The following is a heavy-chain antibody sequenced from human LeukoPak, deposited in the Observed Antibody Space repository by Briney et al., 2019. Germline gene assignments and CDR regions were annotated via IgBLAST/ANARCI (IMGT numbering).Heavy chain of an antibody. CDR2: IYYSGST. CDR1: GGSISSSSYY. CDR3: ARHGRGYYGSGIFDY. D-gene: IGHD3-10*01. V-gene: IGHV4-39*01. J-gene: IGHJ4*02. Sequence: KPSETLSLTCTVSGGSISSSSYYWGWIRQPPGKGLEWIGSIYYSGSTYYNPSLKSRVTISVDTSKNQFPLKLSSVTAADTAVYYCARHGRGYYGSGIFDYWGQGTLVTVSS.